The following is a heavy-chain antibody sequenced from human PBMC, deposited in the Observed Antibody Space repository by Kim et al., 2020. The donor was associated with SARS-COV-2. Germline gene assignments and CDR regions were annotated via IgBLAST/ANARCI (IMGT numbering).Heavy chain of an antibody. D-gene: IGHD6-13*01. V-gene: IGHV4-34*01. J-gene: IGHJ4*02. CDR3: ARPRNIAGYYFDY. Sequence: YNPSLKSRVTISVDTSKNQFSLKLSSVTAADTAVYYCARPRNIAGYYFDYWGQGTLVTVSS.